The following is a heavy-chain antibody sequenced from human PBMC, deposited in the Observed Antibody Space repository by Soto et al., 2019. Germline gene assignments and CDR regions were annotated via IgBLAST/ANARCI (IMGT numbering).Heavy chain of an antibody. CDR3: ARAVAARADYGMYV. Sequence: QVQLVQSGAEVKKPGASVKVSCKASGGTFSSSAISWVRQAPGQGLEWMAGIIPIFGTANYAQKFQGRVTITADESTSTAYMELSSLRSEDTAVYYCARAVAARADYGMYVWGQGTTVTVSS. D-gene: IGHD6-6*01. J-gene: IGHJ6*02. CDR1: GGTFSSSA. V-gene: IGHV1-69*01. CDR2: IIPIFGTA.